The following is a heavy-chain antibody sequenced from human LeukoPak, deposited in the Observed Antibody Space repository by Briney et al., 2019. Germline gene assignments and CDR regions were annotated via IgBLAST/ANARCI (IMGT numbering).Heavy chain of an antibody. J-gene: IGHJ4*02. CDR1: GGTFSSYA. Sequence: SVKVSCKASGGTFSSYAISWVRQAPGQGLEWMGGIIPISGTANYAQKFQGRVTITTDESTSTAYMELSSLRSEDTAVYYCASGPGGGSYSRFDYWGQGTLVTVSS. D-gene: IGHD1-26*01. CDR3: ASGPGGGSYSRFDY. CDR2: IIPISGTA. V-gene: IGHV1-69*05.